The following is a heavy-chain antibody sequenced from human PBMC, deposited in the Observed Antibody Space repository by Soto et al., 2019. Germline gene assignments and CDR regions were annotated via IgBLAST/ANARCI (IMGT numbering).Heavy chain of an antibody. V-gene: IGHV3-23*01. CDR2: ISGSGGST. CDR3: AKGNSWSPALVLDI. J-gene: IGHJ3*02. CDR1: GVSFWSYA. D-gene: IGHD1-7*01. Sequence: PGGSMGLCCSASGVSFWSYAVNGVRQTTGKGLEWVSAISGSGGSTYYADSVKGRFTISRDSSKNTLYLQMNSLRAEDTAVYYCAKGNSWSPALVLDIWGQGTMVTVSS.